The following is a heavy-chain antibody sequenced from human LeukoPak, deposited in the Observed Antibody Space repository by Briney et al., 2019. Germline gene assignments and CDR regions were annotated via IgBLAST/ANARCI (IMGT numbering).Heavy chain of an antibody. CDR3: ARDWGGTMVRGVKPTYWYFDL. D-gene: IGHD3-10*01. V-gene: IGHV4-59*01. Sequence: KPSETLSLTCTVSGGSISSYYWSWIRQPPGKGLEWIGYIYYSGSTNYNPSLKSRVTISVDTSKNQFSLKLSSVTAADTAVYYCARDWGGTMVRGVKPTYWYFDLWGRGTLVTVSS. CDR2: IYYSGST. CDR1: GGSISSYY. J-gene: IGHJ2*01.